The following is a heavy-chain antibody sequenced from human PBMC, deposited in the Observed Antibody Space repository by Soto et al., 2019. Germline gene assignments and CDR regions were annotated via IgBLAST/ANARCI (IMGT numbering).Heavy chain of an antibody. CDR1: GFTFSSYA. CDR3: ARDLALAGNY. Sequence: LRLSCAASGFTFSSYAMNWVRQTQERGLEWVSSISSTSSYTHYSDSVKGRFTISRDNANNSLFLQMNSLRAEDTATYYCARDLALAGNYWGQGVLVTVS. CDR2: ISSTSSYT. V-gene: IGHV3-21*01. J-gene: IGHJ4*02. D-gene: IGHD6-19*01.